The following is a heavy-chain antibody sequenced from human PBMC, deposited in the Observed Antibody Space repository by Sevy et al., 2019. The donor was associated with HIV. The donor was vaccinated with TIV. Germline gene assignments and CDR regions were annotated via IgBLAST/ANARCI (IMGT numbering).Heavy chain of an antibody. D-gene: IGHD2-21*01. CDR3: ARDWRGDYSLFDY. Sequence: GGSLRLSCAASGFTFSDFYMSWIRQAPGKGPEWISYISGSSSHTHYADSVKGRFTISRDNARTSLYLQMHSLRAEDTAVYYCARDWRGDYSLFDYWGQGTLVTVSS. CDR1: GFTFSDFY. CDR2: ISGSSSHT. V-gene: IGHV3-11*06. J-gene: IGHJ4*02.